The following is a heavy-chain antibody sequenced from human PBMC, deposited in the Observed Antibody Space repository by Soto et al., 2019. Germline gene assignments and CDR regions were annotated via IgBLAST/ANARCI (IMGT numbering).Heavy chain of an antibody. CDR3: ARGSGRWLPPGYYYYYGMDV. CDR2: ISSSSSYI. Sequence: GGSLRLSCAASGFTFSSYSMNWVRRAPGKGLEWVSSISSSSSYIYYADSVKGRFTISRDNAKNSLYLQMNSLRAEDTAVYYCARGSGRWLPPGYYYYYGMDVWGQGTTVTVSS. V-gene: IGHV3-21*01. CDR1: GFTFSSYS. J-gene: IGHJ6*02. D-gene: IGHD5-12*01.